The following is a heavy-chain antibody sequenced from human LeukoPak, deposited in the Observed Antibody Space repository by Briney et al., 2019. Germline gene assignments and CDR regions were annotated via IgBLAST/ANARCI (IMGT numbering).Heavy chain of an antibody. Sequence: SETLSLTCTVSGGSISNSDYYWDWIRQPPGKGLEWIGSINYRGSTYYNPSLESRVTISIDTSKNQFSLRMSSVTAADTAVYYCAKTRGRGQEDPGTSGYINYWGQGTLVSVSS. CDR2: INYRGST. V-gene: IGHV4-39*01. CDR3: AKTRGRGQEDPGTSGYINY. CDR1: GGSISNSDYY. D-gene: IGHD3-22*01. J-gene: IGHJ4*02.